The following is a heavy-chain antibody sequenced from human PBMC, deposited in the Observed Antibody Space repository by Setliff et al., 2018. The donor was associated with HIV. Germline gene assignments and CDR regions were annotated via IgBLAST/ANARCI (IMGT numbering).Heavy chain of an antibody. CDR2: IIPIFGTA. J-gene: IGHJ5*02. D-gene: IGHD3-10*01. Sequence: SVKVSCKASGYFTGYYIHWVRQAPGQGLEWMGGIIPIFGTANYAQKFQGRVTITADESTSTAYMELSSLRSEDTAVYYCASFITMVRANWFDPWGQGTLVTVSS. CDR3: ASFITMVRANWFDP. CDR1: GYFTGYY. V-gene: IGHV1-69*13.